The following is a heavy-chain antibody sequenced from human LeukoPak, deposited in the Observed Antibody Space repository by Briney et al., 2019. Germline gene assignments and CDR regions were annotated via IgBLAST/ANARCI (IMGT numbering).Heavy chain of an antibody. Sequence: ASVKVSCKASGYTFTGYYMHWVRQAPGQGLEWMGWINPNMGGSNYAQKFQGRVTISVDTSKNEFSLKLSSVTAADTAVYYCARAYHSSWYLNWFDPWGQGTLVTVSS. D-gene: IGHD6-13*01. CDR1: GYTFTGYY. J-gene: IGHJ5*02. V-gene: IGHV1-2*02. CDR2: INPNMGGS. CDR3: ARAYHSSWYLNWFDP.